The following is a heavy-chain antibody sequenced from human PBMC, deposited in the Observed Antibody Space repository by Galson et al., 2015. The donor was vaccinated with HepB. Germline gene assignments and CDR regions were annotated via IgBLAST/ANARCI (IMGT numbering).Heavy chain of an antibody. J-gene: IGHJ6*02. D-gene: IGHD4-17*01. Sequence: SVKVSCKASGYTFTSYGISWVRQAPGQGLEWMGWISAYNGNTNYAQKLQGRVTMTTDTSTSTVYMDLRSLRSDDTAVYYCARHRRDYGDYYYYYGMDVWGQGTTVTVSS. V-gene: IGHV1-18*04. CDR2: ISAYNGNT. CDR3: ARHRRDYGDYYYYYGMDV. CDR1: GYTFTSYG.